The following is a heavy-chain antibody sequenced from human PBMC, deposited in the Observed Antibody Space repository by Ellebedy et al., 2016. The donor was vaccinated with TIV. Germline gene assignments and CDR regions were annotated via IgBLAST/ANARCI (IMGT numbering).Heavy chain of an antibody. J-gene: IGHJ4*02. CDR3: ARRHDDLLTGSIRFDY. D-gene: IGHD3-9*01. CDR1: GGSIGNHS. CDR2: IYLSWST. V-gene: IGHV4-59*11. Sequence: MPSETLSLTCTVSGGSIGNHSWTWIRQPPGKGLEWIGYIYLSWSTNYNPFLNSRVTMSLDTSKNQLSLKLRSVTAADTAFYYCARRHDDLLTGSIRFDYWGQGALVTVSS.